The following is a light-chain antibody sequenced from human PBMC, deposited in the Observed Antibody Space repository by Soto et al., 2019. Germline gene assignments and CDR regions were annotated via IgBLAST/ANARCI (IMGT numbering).Light chain of an antibody. Sequence: EIVMTQSPATLSVSPGERATLSCRASQTVSTNLAWYQQKPGQAPRLLIYAASIRVTGIPPRFSGSGSATEYTLTSSSLQSEDFAVSYCQQANNWPPALGQGTRLEIK. CDR1: QTVSTN. CDR3: QQANNWPPA. J-gene: IGKJ5*01. V-gene: IGKV3-15*01. CDR2: AAS.